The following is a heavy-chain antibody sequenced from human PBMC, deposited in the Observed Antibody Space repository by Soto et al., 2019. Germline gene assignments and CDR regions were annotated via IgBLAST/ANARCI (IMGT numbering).Heavy chain of an antibody. CDR3: ARRVAAAENYYYYGMDV. D-gene: IGHD6-13*01. J-gene: IGHJ6*02. CDR2: IYHSGST. Sequence: PSETQPLTYAVSGGSISSSNWWSWVRQPPGKGLEWIGEIYHSGSTNYNPSLKSRVTISVDKSKNQFSLKLSSVTAADTAVYYCARRVAAAENYYYYGMDVWGQGTTVTVSS. V-gene: IGHV4-4*02. CDR1: GGSISSSNW.